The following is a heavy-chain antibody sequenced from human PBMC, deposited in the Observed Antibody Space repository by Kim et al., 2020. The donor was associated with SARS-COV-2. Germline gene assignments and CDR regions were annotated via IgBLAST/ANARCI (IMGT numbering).Heavy chain of an antibody. J-gene: IGHJ4*02. Sequence: NPSRTSRVTIAVDTSKNQFSLKLSSVTAADTAVYYCARLACSSTSCYPFDYWGQGTLVTVSS. CDR3: ARLACSSTSCYPFDY. V-gene: IGHV4-59*08. D-gene: IGHD2-2*01.